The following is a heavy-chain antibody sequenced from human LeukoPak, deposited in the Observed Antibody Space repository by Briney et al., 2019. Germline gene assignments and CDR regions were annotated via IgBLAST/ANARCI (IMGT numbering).Heavy chain of an antibody. CDR2: INHSGYT. CDR1: GGSISTYY. J-gene: IGHJ4*02. D-gene: IGHD3-16*01. Sequence: SETLSLTCTVSGGSISTYYWSWIRQPPGKGLEWIGYINHSGYTNSNPSLKSRVTISVDTSKNQLSLKLSSVTAADTAVYYCGRHGRGWGFDYWGQGTLVNVPS. CDR3: GRHGRGWGFDY. V-gene: IGHV4-59*08.